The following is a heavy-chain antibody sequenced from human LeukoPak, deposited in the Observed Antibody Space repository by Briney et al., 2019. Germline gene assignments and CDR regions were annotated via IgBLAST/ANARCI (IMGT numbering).Heavy chain of an antibody. CDR1: GFTFSSYD. CDR3: AELGITKIGGV. Sequence: PGGSLRLSCAASGFTFSSYDMNWVRQAPGKGLEWVSYISSSGSTIYNADSVKGRFTISSANAKTSMYLQMNSLRAEDTAVYYCAELGITKIGGVWGKGTTVTISS. CDR2: ISSSGSTI. D-gene: IGHD3-10*02. V-gene: IGHV3-48*03. J-gene: IGHJ6*04.